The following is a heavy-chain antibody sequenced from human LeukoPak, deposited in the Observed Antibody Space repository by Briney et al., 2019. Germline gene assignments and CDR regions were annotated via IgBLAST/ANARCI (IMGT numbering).Heavy chain of an antibody. Sequence: PSETPSLTCTVSGGSISSYYWSWIRQPPGKGLEWIGYIYYSGSTNFNPSLKSRVTISVDTSKNQFSLKLSSVTAADTAVYYCARLGSPQGYGGNKAFDIWGHGTMVTVSS. D-gene: IGHD4-23*01. CDR1: GGSISSYY. CDR2: IYYSGST. J-gene: IGHJ3*02. CDR3: ARLGSPQGYGGNKAFDI. V-gene: IGHV4-59*01.